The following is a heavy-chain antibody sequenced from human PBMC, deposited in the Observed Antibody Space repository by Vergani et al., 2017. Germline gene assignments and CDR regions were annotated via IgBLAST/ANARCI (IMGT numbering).Heavy chain of an antibody. D-gene: IGHD2-21*01. J-gene: IGHJ2*01. CDR2: IHNRGQT. CDR3: ARSQGDYWYFDL. V-gene: IGHV4-38-2*01. CDR1: GYSIDSGFY. Sequence: QLQLQESGPGLVKPSETLSLTCSVSGYSIDSGFYWAWIRQSPGEGLQWLTSIHNRGQTYHNPSLKSLVSVSLDTAKNRFSLNLTSETATDTAVYYCARSQGDYWYFDLWGPGSLVTVSS.